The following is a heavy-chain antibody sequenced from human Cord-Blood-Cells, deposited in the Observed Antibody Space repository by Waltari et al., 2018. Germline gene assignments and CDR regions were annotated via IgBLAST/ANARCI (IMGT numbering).Heavy chain of an antibody. D-gene: IGHD5-12*01. CDR1: GGSFSGYY. Sequence: QVQLQQWGAGLLTPSETLSLTCAVYGGSFSGYYWSWIRQPPGKGLEWIGEINHSGSTNYNPSLKSRVTISVDTSKNQFSLKLSSVTAADTAVYYCARSATNNWFDPWGQGTLVTVSS. CDR2: INHSGST. J-gene: IGHJ5*02. V-gene: IGHV4-34*01. CDR3: ARSATNNWFDP.